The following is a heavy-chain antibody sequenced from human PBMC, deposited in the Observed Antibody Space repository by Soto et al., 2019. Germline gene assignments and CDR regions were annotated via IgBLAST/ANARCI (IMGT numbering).Heavy chain of an antibody. D-gene: IGHD4-17*01. V-gene: IGHV5-51*01. J-gene: IGHJ4*02. CDR1: GYSFTSYL. CDR2: IYPGDSDT. Sequence: PGESLKISWMGSGYSFTSYLTGWVRQMPGKGLEWMGIIYPGDSDTRYSPSFQGQVTISADKSISTAYLQWSSLKASDTAMYYCARHGGYGDAYFDYWGQGTLVTVSS. CDR3: ARHGGYGDAYFDY.